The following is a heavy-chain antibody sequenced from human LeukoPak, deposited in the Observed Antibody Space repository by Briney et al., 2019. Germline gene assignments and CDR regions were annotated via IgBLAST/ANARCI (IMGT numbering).Heavy chain of an antibody. CDR1: GYTFTGYY. CDR3: AKDQRVLAAAGNDY. Sequence: ASVKVSCKASGYTFTGYYMHWVRQAPGQGLEWMGWINPNSGGTNYAQKFQGRVTMTRDTSISTAYVELSRLRAEDTAVYYCAKDQRVLAAAGNDYWGQGTLVTVSS. CDR2: INPNSGGT. V-gene: IGHV1-2*02. D-gene: IGHD6-13*01. J-gene: IGHJ4*02.